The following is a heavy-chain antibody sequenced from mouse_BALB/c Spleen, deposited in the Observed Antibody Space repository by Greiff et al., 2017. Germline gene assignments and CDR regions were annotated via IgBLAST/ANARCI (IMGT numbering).Heavy chain of an antibody. Sequence: DVQLQESGAELVKPGASVKLSCTASGFNIKDTYMHWVKQRPEQGLEWIGRIDPANGNTKYDPKFQGKATITADSSSNTAYLQLSSLTSEDTAVYYCARRWDPYWYFDVWGAGTTVTVSS. V-gene: IGHV14-3*02. CDR1: GFNIKDTY. D-gene: IGHD4-1*01. CDR3: ARRWDPYWYFDV. CDR2: IDPANGNT. J-gene: IGHJ1*01.